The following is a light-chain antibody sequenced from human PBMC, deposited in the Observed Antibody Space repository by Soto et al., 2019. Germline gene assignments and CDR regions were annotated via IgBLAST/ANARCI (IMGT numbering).Light chain of an antibody. Sequence: IQMTQSPSSLSASVAARVTITCRASQTISSWLAWYQQKPGKAPKLLIYKASTLKSGVPSRFSGSGPGTEFTLTISSMQPDDFATYYCQHYNSYSEAFGQGTKVDIK. CDR3: QHYNSYSEA. V-gene: IGKV1-5*03. CDR1: QTISSW. CDR2: KAS. J-gene: IGKJ1*01.